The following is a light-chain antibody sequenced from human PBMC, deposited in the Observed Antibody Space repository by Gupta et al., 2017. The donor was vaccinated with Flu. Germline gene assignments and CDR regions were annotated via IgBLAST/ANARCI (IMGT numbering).Light chain of an antibody. CDR2: GAS. V-gene: IGKV3-20*01. CDR1: QSVSSSY. J-gene: IGKJ1*01. CDR3: QQYGSSPRT. Sequence: GTLSLSPGEGATLSCRASQSVSSSYLAWYQQKPGQAPRLLIYGASSRATGIPDRFSGSGSGTDFTLTISRLEPEDFAVYYCQQYGSSPRTFGQGTKVEIK.